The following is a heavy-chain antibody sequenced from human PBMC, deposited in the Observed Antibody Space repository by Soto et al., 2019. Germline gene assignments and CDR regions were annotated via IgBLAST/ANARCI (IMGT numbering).Heavy chain of an antibody. V-gene: IGHV4-4*07. D-gene: IGHD5-18*01. CDR3: ARERRYSYERLPRSNHYYYYGMDV. J-gene: IGHJ6*02. CDR1: GGSISSYY. CDR2: IYTSGST. Sequence: NPAETLSLTCTVSGGSISSYYCIFIRHPACKGLEWIVRIYTSGSTNYNPSLKSRVTMSVDTSKNQFSLKLSSVTAADTAVYYCARERRYSYERLPRSNHYYYYGMDVWGQGTTVTVSS.